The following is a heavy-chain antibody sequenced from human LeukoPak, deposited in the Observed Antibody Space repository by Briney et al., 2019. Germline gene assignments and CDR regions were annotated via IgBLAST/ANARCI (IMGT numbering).Heavy chain of an antibody. CDR2: IIPIFGTA. D-gene: IGHD3-3*01. J-gene: IGHJ6*03. V-gene: IGHV1-69*05. Sequence: ASVKVSCKASGGTFSSYAISWVRQAPGQGLEWMEGIIPIFGTANYAQKFQGRVTITTDESTSTAYMELSSLRSEDTAVYYCARTHYDFWSGYGPFGYYYYYMDVWGKGTTVTVSS. CDR1: GGTFSSYA. CDR3: ARTHYDFWSGYGPFGYYYYYMDV.